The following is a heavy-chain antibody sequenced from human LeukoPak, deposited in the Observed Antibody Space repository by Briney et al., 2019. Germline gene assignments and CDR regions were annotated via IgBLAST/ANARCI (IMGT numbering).Heavy chain of an antibody. CDR1: GYSTSSGYY. CDR2: IYHSGST. V-gene: IGHV4-38-2*01. CDR3: ARSTGHYYYTNMDV. D-gene: IGHD3-9*01. J-gene: IGHJ6*03. Sequence: PETLSLTSADSGYSTSSGYYWGWTRQPPGKGLEWIGSIYHSGSTYYNPSLKSRVTISVATSKSQFTLKLTSVTAADTSLYYCARSTGHYYYTNMDVSGTETTRTVSS.